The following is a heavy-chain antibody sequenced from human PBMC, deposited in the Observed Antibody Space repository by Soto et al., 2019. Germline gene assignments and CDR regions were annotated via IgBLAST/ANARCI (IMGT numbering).Heavy chain of an antibody. CDR2: IIPILGIA. Sequence: GASVKVSCTASGGTFSSYTISWVRQAPGQGLEWMGRIIPILGIANYAQKFQGRVTITADKSTSTAYMELSSLRSEDTAVYYCAAPTTVTNYYYYGMDVWGQGTTVTVSS. D-gene: IGHD4-17*01. CDR3: AAPTTVTNYYYYGMDV. CDR1: GGTFSSYT. V-gene: IGHV1-69*02. J-gene: IGHJ6*02.